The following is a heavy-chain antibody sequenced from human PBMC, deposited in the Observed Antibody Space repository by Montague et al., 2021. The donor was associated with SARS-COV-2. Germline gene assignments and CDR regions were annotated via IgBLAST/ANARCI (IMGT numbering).Heavy chain of an antibody. Sequence: SETLSLTCTVSGGSISSSSYYRGWIRQPPGKGLGWIGSIYYSGSTYYNPSLKSRVTISVDTSKNQFSLKLSSVTAADTAVYYCARVGRQQLVRLSGMDVWGQGTTVTVSS. CDR1: GGSISSSSYY. V-gene: IGHV4-39*07. CDR3: ARVGRQQLVRLSGMDV. CDR2: IYYSGST. D-gene: IGHD6-13*01. J-gene: IGHJ6*02.